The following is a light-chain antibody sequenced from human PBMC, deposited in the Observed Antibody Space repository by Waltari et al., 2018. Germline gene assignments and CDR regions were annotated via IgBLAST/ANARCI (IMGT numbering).Light chain of an antibody. CDR2: GKN. CDR3: NSRDSSGNPYV. J-gene: IGLJ1*01. V-gene: IGLV3-19*01. Sequence: SSELTQDPAVSVALGQTVRITCQGDSLRTYYANWYQQKPGQAPVLVIYGKNNRPSGIPYRLSDTYSGNTASLTITGAQAEDEADYYCNSRDSSGNPYVFGSGTTVTVL. CDR1: SLRTYY.